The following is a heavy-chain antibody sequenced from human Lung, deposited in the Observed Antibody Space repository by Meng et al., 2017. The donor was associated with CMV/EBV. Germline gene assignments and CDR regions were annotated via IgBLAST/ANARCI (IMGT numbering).Heavy chain of an antibody. J-gene: IGHJ4*02. CDR1: GGSFSGYY. D-gene: IGHD1-26*01. Sequence: LSCAVYGGSFSGYYWSWIRQPPGKGLEWIGEINHSGSTNYNPSLKSRVTISVDTSKNQFSLKLSSVTAADTAVYYCARRGRATVGYWGQGPLVTVSS. CDR3: ARRGRATVGY. CDR2: INHSGST. V-gene: IGHV4-34*01.